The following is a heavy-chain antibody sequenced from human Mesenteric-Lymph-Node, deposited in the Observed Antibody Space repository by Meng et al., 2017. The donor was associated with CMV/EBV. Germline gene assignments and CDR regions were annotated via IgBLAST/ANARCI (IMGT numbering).Heavy chain of an antibody. D-gene: IGHD2-2*01. Sequence: GSLRLSCAVSGGSISSSNWWSWVRQPPGKGLEWIGEIYHSGSTNYNPSLKSRVTILVDKSKNQFSLKLSSVTAADTAVYYCARWGIGTNWYAIDYWGQGTLVTVSS. CDR1: GGSISSSNW. CDR3: ARWGIGTNWYAIDY. CDR2: IYHSGST. J-gene: IGHJ4*02. V-gene: IGHV4-4*02.